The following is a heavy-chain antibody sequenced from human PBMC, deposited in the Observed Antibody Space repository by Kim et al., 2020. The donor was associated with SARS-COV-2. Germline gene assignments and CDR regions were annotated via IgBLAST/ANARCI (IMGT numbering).Heavy chain of an antibody. CDR2: INWNGGST. D-gene: IGHD5-18*01. Sequence: PGGSLRLSCAASGFTFDDYAMNWVRQAPGKALEWVSGINWNGGSTNYADSVKGRFTISRDNAKNSLYLQMNSLRVDDTALYYCARGSGYSFHDVFDYWGQGTLVTVSS. CDR3: ARGSGYSFHDVFDY. V-gene: IGHV3-20*04. CDR1: GFTFDDYA. J-gene: IGHJ4*02.